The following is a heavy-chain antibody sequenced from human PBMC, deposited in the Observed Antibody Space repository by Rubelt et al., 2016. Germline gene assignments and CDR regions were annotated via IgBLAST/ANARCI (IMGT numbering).Heavy chain of an antibody. CDR3: ARYKWRPENWYFDL. CDR1: GGSISSGGYY. Sequence: TCTVSGGSISSGGYYWSWIRQHPGKGLEWIGNIYYSGSTNCNPSLKSRVTISVDTSKNQFSLKLSSVTAADTAVYYCARYKWRPENWYFDLWGRGTLVTVSA. CDR2: IYYSGST. J-gene: IGHJ2*01. V-gene: IGHV4-31*03. D-gene: IGHD1-1*01.